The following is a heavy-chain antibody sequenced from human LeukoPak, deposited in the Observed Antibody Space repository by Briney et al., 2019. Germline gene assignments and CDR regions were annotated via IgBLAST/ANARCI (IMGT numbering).Heavy chain of an antibody. V-gene: IGHV3-7*01. Sequence: LTGGSLRLSCAASGFTFSSYWVSWVRQAPGKGLEWVANIKQDGSEKYYVDSVKGRFTISRDNAKNSLYLQMNSLRAEDTAVYYCARKNGLDYWGQGTLVTVSP. CDR2: IKQDGSEK. J-gene: IGHJ4*02. CDR3: ARKNGLDY. CDR1: GFTFSSYW.